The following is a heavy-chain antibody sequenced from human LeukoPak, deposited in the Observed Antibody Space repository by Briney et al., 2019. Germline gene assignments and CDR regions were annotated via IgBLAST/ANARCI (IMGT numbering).Heavy chain of an antibody. CDR3: AREPVDTPMVTSFDY. Sequence: ASVKVSCKASGYTFTDYYMHWVRLAPGQGLEWMGWINPNSGGTNYAQKFQGRVTMTRDTSISTAYMELSRLTSDDTAVYYCAREPVDTPMVTSFDYWGQGTLVTVSS. J-gene: IGHJ4*02. V-gene: IGHV1-2*02. CDR1: GYTFTDYY. CDR2: INPNSGGT. D-gene: IGHD5-18*01.